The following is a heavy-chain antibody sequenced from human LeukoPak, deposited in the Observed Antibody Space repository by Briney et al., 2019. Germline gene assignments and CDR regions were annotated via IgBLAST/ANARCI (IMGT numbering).Heavy chain of an antibody. CDR1: GFPFRSYW. V-gene: IGHV3-7*04. J-gene: IGHJ4*02. D-gene: IGHD5-24*01. CDR2: IKQDGSKK. CDR3: TRVGYIDEGIDY. Sequence: PGVSLRLSYVASGFPFRSYWMTWVRQAPGKGLEWVANIKQDGSKKSYVDSVKGRFTISRDNAKNSLYLQMNSLRAEDMAIYYCTRVGYIDEGIDYWGQGTLVTVSS.